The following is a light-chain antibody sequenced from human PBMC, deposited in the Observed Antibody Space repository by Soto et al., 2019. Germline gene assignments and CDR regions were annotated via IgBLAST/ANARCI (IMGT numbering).Light chain of an antibody. CDR2: GAS. J-gene: IGKJ1*01. CDR1: QRVSSSY. Sequence: EIVLTQSPGTLSLTPGERATLSCRASQRVSSSYLAWYQQKPGQAPRLLIYGASSRATGIPDRFSGSGSGTDFTLTISRLEPEDFAVYYCQQYGSSPPWTFGQGTKVEIE. V-gene: IGKV3-20*01. CDR3: QQYGSSPPWT.